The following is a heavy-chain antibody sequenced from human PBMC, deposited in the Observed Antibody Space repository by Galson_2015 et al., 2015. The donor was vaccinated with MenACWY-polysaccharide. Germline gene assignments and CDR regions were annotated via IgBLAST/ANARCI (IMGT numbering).Heavy chain of an antibody. CDR2: IKKDGSEK. J-gene: IGHJ6*02. V-gene: IGHV3-7*01. CDR1: GFTFKNYW. CDR3: ARGHYGMDV. Sequence: SLRLSCAVSGFTFKNYWMSWVRQAPGKGLEWVANIKKDGSEKYCVGSVKGRFTISRDNGRSSLYLQMNGLRVEDTAVYYCARGHYGMDVWGQGTTVTVS.